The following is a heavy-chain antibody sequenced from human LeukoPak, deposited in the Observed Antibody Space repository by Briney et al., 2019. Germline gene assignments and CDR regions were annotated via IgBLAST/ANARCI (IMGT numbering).Heavy chain of an antibody. CDR2: VSGSGSTT. D-gene: IGHD6-6*01. J-gene: IGHJ1*01. V-gene: IGHV3-23*01. Sequence: PGGSLRLSCAASGFVFTNYAMTWVRQAPGKGLEWVSTVSGSGSTTYDADSVKGRFTISRDNSKNTLYLQMNSLRAEDTAVYYCAKDRRGGIAARPKYFQHWGQGTLVTVSS. CDR1: GFVFTNYA. CDR3: AKDRRGGIAARPKYFQH.